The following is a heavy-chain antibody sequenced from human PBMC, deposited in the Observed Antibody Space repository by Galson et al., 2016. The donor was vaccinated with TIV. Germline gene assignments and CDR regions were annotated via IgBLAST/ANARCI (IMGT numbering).Heavy chain of an antibody. CDR2: LSDGGNT. CDR1: GLSVNMNY. J-gene: IGHJ6*02. D-gene: IGHD1-26*01. Sequence: SLRLSCAASGLSVNMNYMTWVRQAPGKGLEWVSLLSDGGNTYYSDSVKGRFTITTDNSKNTLYLQMNSLRVEDTAVYYCARDRIVDATYYYYYFGLDVWGQGTAVTVSS. CDR3: ARDRIVDATYYYYYFGLDV. V-gene: IGHV3-66*02.